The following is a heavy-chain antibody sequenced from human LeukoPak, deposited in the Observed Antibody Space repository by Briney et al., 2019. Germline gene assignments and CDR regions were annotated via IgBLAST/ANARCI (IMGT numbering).Heavy chain of an antibody. Sequence: PSETLSLTCTVSGGSISSYYWSWIRQPPGKGLEWIGYIYYSGSTNYNPSLKSRVTISVDTSKNQFSLKLSSVTAADTAVYYCARAPTIGYSYGHFDYWGQGTLVTVSS. CDR1: GGSISSYY. CDR3: ARAPTIGYSYGHFDY. CDR2: IYYSGST. D-gene: IGHD5-18*01. V-gene: IGHV4-59*01. J-gene: IGHJ4*02.